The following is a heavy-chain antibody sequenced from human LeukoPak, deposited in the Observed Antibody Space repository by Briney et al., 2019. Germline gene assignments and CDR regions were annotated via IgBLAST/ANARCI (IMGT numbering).Heavy chain of an antibody. J-gene: IGHJ4*02. CDR1: GGSFSGYY. Sequence: SETLSLTCAVYGGSFSGYYWSSFRQPPGKGLEWIGYIYYSGSTNYNPSLKSRVTISVDTSKNQFSLKLSSVTAAGTAVYYCARPGVNFDYWGQGTLVTVSS. CDR2: IYYSGST. D-gene: IGHD2-8*01. V-gene: IGHV4-59*08. CDR3: ARPGVNFDY.